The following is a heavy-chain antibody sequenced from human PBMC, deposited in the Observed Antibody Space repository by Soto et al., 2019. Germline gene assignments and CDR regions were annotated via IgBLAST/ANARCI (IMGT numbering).Heavy chain of an antibody. CDR1: GYTFITYL. CDR2: INAGNGNT. D-gene: IGHD4-17*01. Sequence: ASVKVSCKASGYTFITYLTHWVRQAPGQRLEWMGWINAGNGNTKYSQKFQGRVSITGDTSASTAYMELDSLRSEDTAVYYCARSVYGDPFDYWGRGTLVTVSS. V-gene: IGHV1-3*01. J-gene: IGHJ4*02. CDR3: ARSVYGDPFDY.